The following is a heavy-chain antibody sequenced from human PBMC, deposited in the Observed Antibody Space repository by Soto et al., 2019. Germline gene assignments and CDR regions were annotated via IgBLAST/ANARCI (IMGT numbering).Heavy chain of an antibody. CDR2: ISGSGGST. V-gene: IGHV3-23*01. CDR1: GFTFGSYA. Sequence: EVQLLESGGGLVQPGGSLRLSCAASGFTFGSYAMSWVRQSPGKGLEWVSAISGSGGSTYYADSVKGRFTISRDNSKNTLYLQMNSLRAEDTAVYYCAKDLHSTSYLVYFDYWGQGTLVTVSS. J-gene: IGHJ4*02. CDR3: AKDLHSTSYLVYFDY. D-gene: IGHD2-2*01.